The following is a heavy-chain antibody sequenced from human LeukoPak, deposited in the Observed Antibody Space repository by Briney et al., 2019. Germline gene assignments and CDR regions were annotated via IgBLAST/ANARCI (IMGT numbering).Heavy chain of an antibody. CDR3: AKDKAPGSWHTPSDF. V-gene: IGHV3-53*01. J-gene: IGHJ4*02. Sequence: GGSLRLSCAASGFTVSSNYMSWVRQAPGKGLEWVSVVYSGGSTYYADSVKGRFTISRDNSKNTVFLQMNSLRADDTAKYYCAKDKAPGSWHTPSDFWGQGTLVTVSS. CDR2: VYSGGST. CDR1: GFTVSSNY. D-gene: IGHD6-13*01.